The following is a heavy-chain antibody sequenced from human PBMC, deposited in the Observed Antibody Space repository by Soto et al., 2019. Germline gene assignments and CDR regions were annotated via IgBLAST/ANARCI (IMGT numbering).Heavy chain of an antibody. CDR2: IYYGGST. D-gene: IGHD3-10*01. CDR1: GGSISTYY. CDR3: ARNSNRHFGEFSF. Sequence: PSETLSLTCTVSGGSISTYYWSWIRQPPGKGLEWIGYIYYGGSTNYNPSLKSRVTISVDTSKNQVSLKLSSVTAADTAVYYCARNSNRHFGEFSFWGQGTLVTVSS. J-gene: IGHJ4*02. V-gene: IGHV4-59*01.